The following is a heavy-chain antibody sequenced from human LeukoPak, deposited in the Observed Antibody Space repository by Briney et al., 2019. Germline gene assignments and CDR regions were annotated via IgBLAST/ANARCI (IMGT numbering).Heavy chain of an antibody. CDR1: GFTVNSNY. J-gene: IGHJ4*02. Sequence: PGGSLRLSCAASGFTVNSNYMSWVRQAPGKGLEWVSVAYSGGSTYYADSVKGRFTISRDDPKNTLYLQMNNLRAEDTAVYYCARVRGWKYFDYWGQGTLVTVSS. D-gene: IGHD1-1*01. V-gene: IGHV3-66*01. CDR2: AYSGGST. CDR3: ARVRGWKYFDY.